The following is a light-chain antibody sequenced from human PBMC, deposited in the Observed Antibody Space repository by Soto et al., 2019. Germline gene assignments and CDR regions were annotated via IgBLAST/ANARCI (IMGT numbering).Light chain of an antibody. CDR3: QQSYSTPMYT. Sequence: DIQMTQSPSSLSASVGDRVTITCRASQSISSDLNWYQQKPGKAPKLLIYAASSLQSGVPSRFSGSGSGTDFTLTISSLQPEDFATYYCQQSYSTPMYTFGQGTKLEMK. CDR1: QSISSD. CDR2: AAS. V-gene: IGKV1-39*01. J-gene: IGKJ2*01.